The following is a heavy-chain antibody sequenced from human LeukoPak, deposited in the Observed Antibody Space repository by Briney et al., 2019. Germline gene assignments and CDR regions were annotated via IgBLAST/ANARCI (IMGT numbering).Heavy chain of an antibody. V-gene: IGHV1-69*13. J-gene: IGHJ4*02. CDR1: GGTFSSYA. Sequence: SEKVSCKASGGTFSSYAISWVRQAPGQGLEWMGGIIPIFGTANYAQKFQGRVTITADESTSTAYMELSSLRSEDTAVYYCARSHDYGDYGIDYWGQGTLVTVSS. D-gene: IGHD4-17*01. CDR3: ARSHDYGDYGIDY. CDR2: IIPIFGTA.